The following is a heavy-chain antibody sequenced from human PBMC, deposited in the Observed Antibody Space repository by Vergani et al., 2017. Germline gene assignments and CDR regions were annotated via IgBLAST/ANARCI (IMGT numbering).Heavy chain of an antibody. CDR1: GFTFSSYS. V-gene: IGHV3-21*01. CDR3: ARDRGIVVVTAILDY. CDR2: ISSSSSYI. D-gene: IGHD2-21*02. J-gene: IGHJ4*02. Sequence: EVQLVESGGGLVKPGGSLRLSCAASGFTFSSYSMNLVRQAPGKGLEWVSSISSSSSYIDYADSVKVRFTISRDNAKNSLYLQMNSLRAEDTAVYYCARDRGIVVVTAILDYWGQGTLVTVSS.